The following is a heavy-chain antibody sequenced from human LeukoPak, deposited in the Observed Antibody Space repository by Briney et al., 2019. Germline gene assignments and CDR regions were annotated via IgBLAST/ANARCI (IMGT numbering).Heavy chain of an antibody. Sequence: SETLSLTCTVSGGSISSSTYYWGWIRQPPGKGLEWIGSIYYSGSTYYNPALKSRVTIFVDTSRTQFSLKLDSVTAADTAVYYCASGYFAADYWGQGTLVTVSS. CDR1: GGSISSSTYY. CDR2: IYYSGST. CDR3: ASGYFAADY. J-gene: IGHJ4*02. D-gene: IGHD3-9*01. V-gene: IGHV4-39*01.